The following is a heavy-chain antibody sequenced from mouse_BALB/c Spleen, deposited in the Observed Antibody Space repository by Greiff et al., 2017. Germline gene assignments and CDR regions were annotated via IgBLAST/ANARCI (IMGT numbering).Heavy chain of an antibody. V-gene: IGHV5-12-2*01. Sequence: EVQLVESGGGLVKPGGSLKLSCAASGFTFSSYTMSWVRQTPEKRLEWVAYISNGGGSTYYPDTVKGRFTISRDNAKNTLYLQMSSLKSEDTAMYYCARHAGENYFDYWGQGTTLTVSS. CDR1: GFTFSSYT. CDR3: ARHAGENYFDY. J-gene: IGHJ2*01. CDR2: ISNGGGST.